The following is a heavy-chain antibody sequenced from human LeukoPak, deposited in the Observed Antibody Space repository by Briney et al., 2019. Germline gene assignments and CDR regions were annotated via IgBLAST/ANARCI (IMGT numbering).Heavy chain of an antibody. CDR1: GYTFTGYY. CDR2: INPNSGGT. CDR3: ARAPPKSYYYYYMDV. V-gene: IGHV1-2*02. J-gene: IGHJ6*03. Sequence: GASVKVSCKASGYTFTGYYMHWVRQAPGQGLEWIGWINPNSGGTNYAQKFQGRVTMTRDTSISTAYMELSRLRSDDTAVYYCARAPPKSYYYYYMDVWGKGTTVTVSS.